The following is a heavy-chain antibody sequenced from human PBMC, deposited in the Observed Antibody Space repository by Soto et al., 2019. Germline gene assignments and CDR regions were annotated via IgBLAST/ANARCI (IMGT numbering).Heavy chain of an antibody. J-gene: IGHJ6*02. V-gene: IGHV5-51*01. CDR2: IYPGDSDT. D-gene: IGHD2-2*02. CDR1: GYSFTSYW. CDR3: ARLAGYCSSTSCYTPQYYYYYYGMDV. Sequence: GESLKISCKGSGYSFTSYWIGWVRQMPGKGLEWMGIIYPGDSDTRYSPSFQGQVTISADKSISTAYLQWSSLKASDAAMYYCARLAGYCSSTSCYTPQYYYYYYGMDVWGQGTTVTVSS.